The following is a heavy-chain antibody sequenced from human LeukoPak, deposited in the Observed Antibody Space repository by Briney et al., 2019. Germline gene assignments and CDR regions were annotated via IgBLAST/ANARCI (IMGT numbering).Heavy chain of an antibody. CDR2: ISSSGSTI. Sequence: PGGSLRLSCAASGFTFTTYNMHWVRQAPGKGLEWVSYISSSGSTIYYADSVKGRFTISRDNAKNSLYLQMNSLRAEDTAVYYCARGTYYYDSSGYYSFDYWGQGTLVTVSS. CDR3: ARGTYYYDSSGYYSFDY. J-gene: IGHJ4*02. V-gene: IGHV3-48*03. CDR1: GFTFTTYN. D-gene: IGHD3-22*01.